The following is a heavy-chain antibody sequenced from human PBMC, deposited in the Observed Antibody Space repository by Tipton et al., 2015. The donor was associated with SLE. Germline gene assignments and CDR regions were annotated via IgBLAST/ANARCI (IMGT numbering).Heavy chain of an antibody. CDR2: IYTSGST. J-gene: IGHJ4*02. CDR3: ARHAAGATTFDY. Sequence: TLSLTCTVSGGSISSHYWSWIRQPAGKGLEWIGHIYTSGSTNYNPSLKSRVTISVDTSKNQFSLKLSSVTAADTAVYYCARHAAGATTFDYWGQGTLVTVSS. CDR1: GGSISSHY. D-gene: IGHD1-26*01. V-gene: IGHV4-4*07.